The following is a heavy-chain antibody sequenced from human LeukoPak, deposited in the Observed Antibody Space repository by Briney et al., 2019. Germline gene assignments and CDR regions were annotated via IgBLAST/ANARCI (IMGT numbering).Heavy chain of an antibody. CDR2: IRPDGSHI. J-gene: IGHJ4*02. CDR1: GFGFSTFV. V-gene: IGHV3-33*01. Sequence: GSTLRLSCEASGFGFSTFVMHWVRQAPGKGLEWVAVIRPDGSHISYVDPVKGRFTISRDNSNNMLYLQMSSLRAEDTALYYCLREVDWTYAFDYWGRGTLVTVSS. CDR3: LREVDWTYAFDY. D-gene: IGHD3/OR15-3a*01.